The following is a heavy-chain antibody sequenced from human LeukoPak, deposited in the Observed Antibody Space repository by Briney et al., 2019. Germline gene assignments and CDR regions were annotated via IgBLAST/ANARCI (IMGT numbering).Heavy chain of an antibody. D-gene: IGHD2-21*02. CDR2: ISSSSSYI. V-gene: IGHV3-21*01. CDR1: GFTFSSYS. CDR3: ARGISTYCGGDCYSSSYMDV. J-gene: IGHJ6*03. Sequence: GGSLRLSCAASGFTFSSYSMNWVRQAPGKGLEWVSSISSSSSYIYYADSVKGRFTISRDNAKNSLYLQMNSLRAEDTAVYYCARGISTYCGGDCYSSSYMDVWGKGTTVTVSS.